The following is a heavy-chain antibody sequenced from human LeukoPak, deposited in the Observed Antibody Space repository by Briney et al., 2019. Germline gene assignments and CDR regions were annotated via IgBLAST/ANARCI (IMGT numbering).Heavy chain of an antibody. CDR3: ARALDYYGSGVYGMDV. CDR1: GFTFDDYG. J-gene: IGHJ6*02. V-gene: IGHV3-20*01. D-gene: IGHD3-10*01. Sequence: GGSLRLSCAASGFTFDDYGMSWVRQAPGKGLEWVSGINWNGGSTGYADSVKGRFTISRDNAKNSLYLQMNSLRAEDTALYHCARALDYYGSGVYGMDVWGQGTTVTVSS. CDR2: INWNGGST.